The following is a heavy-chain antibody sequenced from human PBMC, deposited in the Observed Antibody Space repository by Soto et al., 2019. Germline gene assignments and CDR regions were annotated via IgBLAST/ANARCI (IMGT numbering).Heavy chain of an antibody. J-gene: IGHJ6*02. D-gene: IGHD3-9*01. CDR1: GGTFSSYT. CDR2: IIPILGIA. CDR3: ARTYYDILTGGDYYYYGMDV. V-gene: IGHV1-69*02. Sequence: SVKVSCKASGGTFSSYTISWVRQAPGQGLEWMGRIIPILGIANYAQKFQGRVTITADKSTSTAYMELSSLRSEDTAVYYCARTYYDILTGGDYYYYGMDVWGQGTTVTVSS.